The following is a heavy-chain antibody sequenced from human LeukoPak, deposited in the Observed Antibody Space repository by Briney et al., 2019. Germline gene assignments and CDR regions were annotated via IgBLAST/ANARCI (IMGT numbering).Heavy chain of an antibody. CDR2: ISPSGGST. V-gene: IGHV1-46*01. Sequence: APVKVSCKASGYTFTSYYMHWVRQAPGQGLEWMGIISPSGGSTSYAQEFQGRVTMTRDTSTSTVYMELSSLRSEDTAVYYCARENGYCSGGSCYDWFDPWGQGTLVTVSS. J-gene: IGHJ5*02. CDR3: ARENGYCSGGSCYDWFDP. D-gene: IGHD2-15*01. CDR1: GYTFTSYY.